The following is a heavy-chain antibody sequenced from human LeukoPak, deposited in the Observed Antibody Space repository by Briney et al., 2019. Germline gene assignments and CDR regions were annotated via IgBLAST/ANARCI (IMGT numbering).Heavy chain of an antibody. CDR2: INHSGST. CDR1: GGSFSGYY. CDR3: ARAGPTTAQGRPTDY. V-gene: IGHV4-34*01. J-gene: IGHJ4*02. D-gene: IGHD4-17*01. Sequence: SETLSLTCAVYGGSFSGYYWSWIRQPPGKGLEWIGEINHSGSTNYNPSLKSRVTISVDTSKNQFSLKLSSVTAADTAVYYCARAGPTTAQGRPTDYWGREPWSPSPQ.